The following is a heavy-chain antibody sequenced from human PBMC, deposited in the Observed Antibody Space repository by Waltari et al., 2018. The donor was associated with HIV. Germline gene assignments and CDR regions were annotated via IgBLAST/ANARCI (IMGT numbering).Heavy chain of an antibody. CDR1: GYTFTGYY. D-gene: IGHD6-19*01. CDR2: INPNSGGT. CDR3: ASPAGSSGWQYYFDY. V-gene: IGHV1-2*02. Sequence: QVQLVQSGAEVKKPGASVKASCKASGYTFTGYYMHWVRQALGQGLEWMGWINPNSGGTNYAQKFQGRVTMTRDTSISTAYMELSRLRSDDTAVYYCASPAGSSGWQYYFDYWGQGTLVTVSS. J-gene: IGHJ4*02.